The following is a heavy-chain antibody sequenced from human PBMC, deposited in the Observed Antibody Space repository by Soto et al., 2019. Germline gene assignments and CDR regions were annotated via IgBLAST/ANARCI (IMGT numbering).Heavy chain of an antibody. CDR1: GFTFSSYG. V-gene: IGHV3-33*01. D-gene: IGHD3-16*01. CDR3: ARDRGHSDY. Sequence: QVQLVESGGGVVQPGRSLRLSCAASGFTFSSYGMHWVRQAPGKGLEWVAVIWYDGSNKYYADSVKGRFTISRDNSKNKLYLQMTSLRAEDTGVYYCARDRGHSDYWGQGTLVTVSS. CDR2: IWYDGSNK. J-gene: IGHJ4*02.